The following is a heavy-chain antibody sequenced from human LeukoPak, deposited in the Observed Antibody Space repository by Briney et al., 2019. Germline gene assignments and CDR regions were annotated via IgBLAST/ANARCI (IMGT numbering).Heavy chain of an antibody. J-gene: IGHJ5*02. CDR1: GYTFTSYA. D-gene: IGHD6-13*01. V-gene: IGHV7-4-1*02. Sequence: ASVKVSCKASGYTFTSYAMNWVRQAPRQGLEWMGWINTNTGNPTYAQGFTGRFVFSLDTSVSTAYLQISSLKAEDTAVYYCAKNKPTGYSSSWYPSWFDPWGQGTLVTVSS. CDR2: INTNTGNP. CDR3: AKNKPTGYSSSWYPSWFDP.